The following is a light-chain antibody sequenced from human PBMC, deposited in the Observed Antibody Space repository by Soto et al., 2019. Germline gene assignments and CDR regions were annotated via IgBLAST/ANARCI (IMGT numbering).Light chain of an antibody. CDR1: SNDIGTYNF. V-gene: IGLV2-14*01. J-gene: IGLJ1*01. CDR2: EVS. Sequence: QSALTQPASVSGSPGQSITISCTGTSNDIGTYNFVSWYQRHPGEAPKLVIYEVSNRPSGVSDRFSGSKSDNTASLTISGLQAEDEADFYCSSYTRTSTLFVFGTGTKVTVL. CDR3: SSYTRTSTLFV.